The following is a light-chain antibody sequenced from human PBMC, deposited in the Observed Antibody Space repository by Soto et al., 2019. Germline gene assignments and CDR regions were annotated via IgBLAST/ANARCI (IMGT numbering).Light chain of an antibody. CDR1: QSITEK. J-gene: IGKJ4*01. Sequence: IVMTQSPDTLSVSPGERATLSCRASQSITEKVVWYQQKSGQAPRLLIYGATSRATGIPDRFSGSGSGTDFTLTINRLEPEDFAVYYCQRYGSSPLTFGGGTKVDI. V-gene: IGKV3-20*01. CDR3: QRYGSSPLT. CDR2: GAT.